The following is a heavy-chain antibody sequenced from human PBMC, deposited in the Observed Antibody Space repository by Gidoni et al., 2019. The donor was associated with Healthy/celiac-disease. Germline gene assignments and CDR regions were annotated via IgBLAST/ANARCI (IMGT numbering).Heavy chain of an antibody. CDR1: GFTFSSYG. J-gene: IGHJ4*02. D-gene: IGHD1-7*01. Sequence: QVQLVESGGGVVQPGRSLRLSCAASGFTFSSYGMHWVRQAPGKGLEWVAVIWYDGSNKYYADSVKGRFTISRDNSKNTLYLQMNSLRAEDTAVYYCARDWYYATLDYWGQGTLVTVSS. CDR3: ARDWYYATLDY. V-gene: IGHV3-33*01. CDR2: IWYDGSNK.